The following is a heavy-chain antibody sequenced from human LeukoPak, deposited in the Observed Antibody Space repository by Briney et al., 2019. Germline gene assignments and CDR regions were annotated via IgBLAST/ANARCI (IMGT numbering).Heavy chain of an antibody. CDR1: GYTFTSYD. CDR2: MNPNSGNT. D-gene: IGHD3-22*01. J-gene: IGHJ6*02. CDR3: ARGHDSSGYYPWYYYYYGMDV. Sequence: ASVKVSCKASGYTFTSYDINWVRQATGQGLEWMGWMNPNSGNTGCAQKFQGRVTMTRNTSISTAYMELSSLRSEDTAVYYCARGHDSSGYYPWYYYYYGMDVWGQGTTVTVSS. V-gene: IGHV1-8*01.